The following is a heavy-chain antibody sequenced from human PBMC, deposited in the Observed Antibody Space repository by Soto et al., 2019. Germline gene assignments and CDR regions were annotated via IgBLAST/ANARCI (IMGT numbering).Heavy chain of an antibody. V-gene: IGHV1-18*01. CDR3: ARDRVGIAVAGSGY. CDR2: ISAYNGNT. D-gene: IGHD6-19*01. Sequence: ASVKVSCKASGYTFTSYGISWVRQAPGQGLEWMGWISAYNGNTNYAQKLQGRVTMTTDTSTSTAYMELRSLRSDDTAVYYCARDRVGIAVAGSGYWGQGTLVTVSS. CDR1: GYTFTSYG. J-gene: IGHJ4*02.